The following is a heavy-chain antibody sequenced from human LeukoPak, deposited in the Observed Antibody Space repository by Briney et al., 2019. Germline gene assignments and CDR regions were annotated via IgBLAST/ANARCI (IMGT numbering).Heavy chain of an antibody. J-gene: IGHJ3*02. D-gene: IGHD3-3*01. V-gene: IGHV3-21*01. CDR1: GFTFSSYM. CDR2: ISSGSSYI. CDR3: AIAVDSISGTGDTFDI. Sequence: GGSLRLSCAASGFTFSSYMVTWVRQAPGKGVEWVSSISSGSSYIYYEDSVKGRFTISRDNGKNSLYLQMSSLRAEDTAVYYCAIAVDSISGTGDTFDIWGQGTMVTVSS.